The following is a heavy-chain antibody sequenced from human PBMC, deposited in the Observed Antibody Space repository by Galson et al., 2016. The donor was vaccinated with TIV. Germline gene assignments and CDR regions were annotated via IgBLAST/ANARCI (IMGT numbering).Heavy chain of an antibody. D-gene: IGHD1-1*01. J-gene: IGHJ4*02. CDR2: ISYDGSNK. Sequence: FLRLSCADTGFTFSRYPMHWVRQAPGKGLEWVAVISYDGSNKYYADSVKGRFTISRDNSKNTLYLQMNSLRAEDTGVYYCAKEVQRRLHYWGQGTLVTVSS. V-gene: IGHV3-30-3*01. CDR3: AKEVQRRLHY. CDR1: GFTFSRYP.